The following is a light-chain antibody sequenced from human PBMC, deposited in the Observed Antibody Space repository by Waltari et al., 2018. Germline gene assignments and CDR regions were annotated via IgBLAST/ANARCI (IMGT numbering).Light chain of an antibody. CDR2: WAS. Sequence: DIVMTQSPDSLAVSLGERATINCKSSQSVLYSSNNKNYLAWYQQKPGQPPKLLIYWASTRESGVPDRFSGSGSGTEFTLTISSLQAEDVAFYYCQQYYFNTFTFGQGTKLEI. V-gene: IGKV4-1*01. J-gene: IGKJ2*01. CDR1: QSVLYSSNNKNY. CDR3: QQYYFNTFT.